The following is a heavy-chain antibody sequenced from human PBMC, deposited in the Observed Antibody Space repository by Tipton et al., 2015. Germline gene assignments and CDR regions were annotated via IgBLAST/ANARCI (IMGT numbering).Heavy chain of an antibody. CDR3: ARRSLVGQEVLHS. D-gene: IGHD2-8*02. V-gene: IGHV4-4*02. CDR2: IYHGGDA. J-gene: IGHJ4*02. CDR1: GDSISSINW. Sequence: TLSLTCAVSGDSISSINWWSWVRQPPGKGLEWIGQIYHGGDANYNPSLTSRATLSVDMSNNYFSLKLTSVTAADTAVYYCARRSLVGQEVLHSWGQGTLVTVSS.